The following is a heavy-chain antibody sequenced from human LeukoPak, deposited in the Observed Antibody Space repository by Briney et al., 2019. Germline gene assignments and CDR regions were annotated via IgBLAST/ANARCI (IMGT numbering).Heavy chain of an antibody. CDR1: GYTFSGYY. D-gene: IGHD3-10*01. CDR2: INANTGGT. Sequence: ASVKVSCKASGYTFSGYYMHWVRQAPGQGLEWMGWINANTGGTNYAQKFQGRITMTRDTSISTAYMELSRLRSDDTAVYYCARDKRGSGSTFDIWGQGTVVTVSS. CDR3: ARDKRGSGSTFDI. J-gene: IGHJ3*02. V-gene: IGHV1-2*02.